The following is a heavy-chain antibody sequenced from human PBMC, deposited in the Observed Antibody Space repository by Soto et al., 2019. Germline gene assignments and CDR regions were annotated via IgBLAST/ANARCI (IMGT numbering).Heavy chain of an antibody. CDR1: ELTFSSYW. CDR2: IKYDVSET. V-gene: IGHV3-7*03. CDR3: AKSTLGDYLYV. J-gene: IGHJ4*02. Sequence: EVQLVESGGGLVQPGESLRLRCTSSELTFSSYWMSWLRQAPGKGLEWVATIKYDVSETYHVESVKGRFTISRDNSKNSLYLHINNMRSEDTALYFCAKSTLGDYLYVWGKGTPVIVS. D-gene: IGHD1-26*01.